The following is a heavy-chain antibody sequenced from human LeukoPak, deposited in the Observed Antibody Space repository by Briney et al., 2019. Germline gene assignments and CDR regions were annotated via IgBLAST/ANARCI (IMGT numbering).Heavy chain of an antibody. CDR1: GYTFTSYA. CDR2: INAGNGNT. D-gene: IGHD2-2*01. CDR3: ARGSRIVVVPAAILGY. Sequence: ASVTVSFTASGYTFTSYAMHWVRQAPGQRLEWMGWINAGNGNTKYSQKFQGRVTITRDTSASTAYMELSSLRSEDTAVYYCARGSRIVVVPAAILGYWGQGTLVTVSS. J-gene: IGHJ4*02. V-gene: IGHV1-3*01.